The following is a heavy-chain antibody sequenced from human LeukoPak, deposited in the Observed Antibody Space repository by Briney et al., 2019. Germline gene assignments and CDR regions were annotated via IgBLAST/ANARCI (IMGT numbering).Heavy chain of an antibody. Sequence: PGRSLRLSCAASGFTFSSYGMHWVRQAPGKGLEWVSAISGSGGSTYYADSVKGRFTISRDNSKNTLYLQMNSLRAEDTAVYYCARNFRDGYNNSFDYWGQGTLVTVSS. CDR3: ARNFRDGYNNSFDY. D-gene: IGHD5-24*01. J-gene: IGHJ4*02. CDR2: ISGSGGST. V-gene: IGHV3-23*01. CDR1: GFTFSSYG.